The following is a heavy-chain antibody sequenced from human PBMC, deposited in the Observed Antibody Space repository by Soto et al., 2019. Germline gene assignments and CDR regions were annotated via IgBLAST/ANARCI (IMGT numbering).Heavy chain of an antibody. CDR1: GGSFSGYY. Sequence: SETLSLTCAVYGGSFSGYYWSWIRQPPGKGLEWIGEINHSGSTNYNPSLKSRVTISVDTSKNQFSLKLSSVTAADTAVYYCQSHPRDYYYYYYMDVWGKGTTVTVSS. CDR2: INHSGST. J-gene: IGHJ6*03. CDR3: QSHPRDYYYYYYMDV. V-gene: IGHV4-34*01.